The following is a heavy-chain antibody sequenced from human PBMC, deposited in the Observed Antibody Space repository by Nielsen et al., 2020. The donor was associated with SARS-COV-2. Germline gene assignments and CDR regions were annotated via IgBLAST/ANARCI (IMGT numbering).Heavy chain of an antibody. CDR3: ARDSSGTYRRVDY. D-gene: IGHD3-22*01. CDR2: INPSSGGT. CDR1: GYPFTGYQ. J-gene: IGHJ4*02. Sequence: ASVKVSCKPSGYPFTGYQIHWVRQAPGQGLEWMGRINPSSGGTIYAEKFRGRVTMTRDTSISTVYMELSSLRSDDTAVYYCARDSSGTYRRVDYWGQGTLVTVSS. V-gene: IGHV1-2*06.